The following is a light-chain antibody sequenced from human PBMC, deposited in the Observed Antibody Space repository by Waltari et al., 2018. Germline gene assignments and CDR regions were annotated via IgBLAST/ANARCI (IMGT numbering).Light chain of an antibody. Sequence: TVMTQSPLSLPVPPAEPASISCRSSQRLLHSNGHNYVDWYLQKPGQSPQLLIYLGSNRASGVPDRFSGSGSGTDFTLRISRVEAEDVGVYYCMKGLQTPPLYTFGQGTKLGIK. CDR3: MKGLQTPPLYT. V-gene: IGKV2-28*01. CDR2: LGS. J-gene: IGKJ2*01. CDR1: QRLLHSNGHNY.